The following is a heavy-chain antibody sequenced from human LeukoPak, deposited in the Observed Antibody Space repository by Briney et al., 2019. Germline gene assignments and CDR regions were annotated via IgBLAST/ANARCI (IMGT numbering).Heavy chain of an antibody. CDR2: IYSGRST. J-gene: IGHJ4*02. D-gene: IGHD2-8*01. Sequence: PSETLSLTCAVSGGSISSSNWWSWVRQPPGKGLEWFSVIYSGRSTYYADSVKGRFTISRDNSKNTLYLQMNSLRAEDTAVYYCARGGYCTNGVCYTGIAAAGTFGYWGQGTLVTVSS. V-gene: IGHV3-53*03. CDR3: ARGGYCTNGVCYTGIAAAGTFGY. CDR1: GGSISSSNW.